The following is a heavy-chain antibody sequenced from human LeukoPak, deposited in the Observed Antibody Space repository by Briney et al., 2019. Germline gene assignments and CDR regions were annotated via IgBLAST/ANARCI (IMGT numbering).Heavy chain of an antibody. CDR2: INPNSGGT. D-gene: IGHD2-2*01. Sequence: ASVKVSCKASGYTFTGYYMHWVRQAPGQGLEWMGRINPNSGGTNYAQKFQGRVTMTRDTSISTAYMELSRLRSDDTAVYYCARDYCSSTSCLFDYWGQGTLVTVSS. CDR1: GYTFTGYY. J-gene: IGHJ4*02. CDR3: ARDYCSSTSCLFDY. V-gene: IGHV1-2*06.